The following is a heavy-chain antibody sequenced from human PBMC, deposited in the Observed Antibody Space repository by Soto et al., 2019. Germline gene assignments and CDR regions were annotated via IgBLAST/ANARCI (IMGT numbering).Heavy chain of an antibody. D-gene: IGHD1-1*01. CDR2: INYSGST. J-gene: IGHJ4*02. Sequence: QLQLQESGPGLVKPSETLSLSCSVSGGSINGNSYYWGWIRQPPGKGLEWIGSINYSGSTHYNPSLKSRLTISVDTSKNQFSLRLSSVTAADTAVYYCARQVATGFGYWGQGTLVTVSS. CDR1: GGSINGNSYY. CDR3: ARQVATGFGY. V-gene: IGHV4-39*01.